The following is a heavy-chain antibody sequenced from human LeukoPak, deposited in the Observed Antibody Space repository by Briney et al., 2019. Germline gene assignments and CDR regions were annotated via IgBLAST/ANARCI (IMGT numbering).Heavy chain of an antibody. CDR2: INHSGST. D-gene: IGHD3-3*01. CDR3: ARGPRLNSRRWFDP. Sequence: SETLSLTCTVSGGSISGYYWSWIRQPPGKGLEWIGEINHSGSTNYNPSLKSRVTISVDTSKNQFSLKLSSVTAADTAVYYCARGPRLNSRRWFDPWGQGTLVTVSS. J-gene: IGHJ5*02. CDR1: GGSISGYY. V-gene: IGHV4-34*01.